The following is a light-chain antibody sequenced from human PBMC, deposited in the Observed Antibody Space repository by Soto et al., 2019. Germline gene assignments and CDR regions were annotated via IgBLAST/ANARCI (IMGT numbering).Light chain of an antibody. V-gene: IGKV3-11*01. J-gene: IGKJ4*01. CDR2: DAS. CDR3: QQRSNWPPRGT. Sequence: VLTQSPSTLSLSPGERATLSCRASQIVSSYLAWYQQKPGQAPRLLIYDASNRATGIPARFSGSGSGTDFTLTISSLEPEDFAVYYCQQRSNWPPRGTFGGGTKVDIK. CDR1: QIVSSY.